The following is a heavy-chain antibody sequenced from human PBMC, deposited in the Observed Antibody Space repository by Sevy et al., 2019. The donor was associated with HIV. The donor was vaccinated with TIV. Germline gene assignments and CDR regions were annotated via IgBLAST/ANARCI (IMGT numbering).Heavy chain of an antibody. CDR3: AILGVDCVSTNCYGMRSLSFDF. CDR1: GFTLSSFA. CDR2: ISYDGSCK. J-gene: IGHJ4*02. D-gene: IGHD2-2*01. Sequence: GGSLRLSCAASGFTLSSFAMHWVRQAPGKGLEWVAVISYDGSCKYYPDSVKGRFTISRDNAKNTLYLQMNRLRPEDTAVYFCAILGVDCVSTNCYGMRSLSFDFWGQGTLVTVSS. V-gene: IGHV3-30-3*01.